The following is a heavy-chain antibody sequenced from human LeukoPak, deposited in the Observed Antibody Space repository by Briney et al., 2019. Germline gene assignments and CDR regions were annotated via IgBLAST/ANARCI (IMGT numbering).Heavy chain of an antibody. V-gene: IGHV3-30-3*01. J-gene: IGHJ4*02. CDR2: ISYDGSNK. D-gene: IGHD6-19*01. CDR3: ASFTVAGPFDY. CDR1: GFTFSSYA. Sequence: GGSLRLSCAASGFTFSSYAMHWVRQAPGKGLEWVAVISYDGSNKYYADSVKGRFTISRDNSKNRLYLQMNSLRAEDTAVYYCASFTVAGPFDYWGQGTLVTVSS.